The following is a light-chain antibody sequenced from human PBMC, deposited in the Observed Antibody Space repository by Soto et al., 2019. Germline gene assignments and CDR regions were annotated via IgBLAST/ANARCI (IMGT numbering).Light chain of an antibody. CDR1: QSISSY. J-gene: IGKJ2*01. CDR3: QQSYSTPPYT. V-gene: IGKV1-39*01. Sequence: DIQMTQSPSSLSASVGDRVIITCRASQSISSYLNWYQQKPGKAPMLLIYAASSLQSGVPSRFSGSGSGTDFTLPITSLHPPDFATYYCQQSYSTPPYTFGQGTKLEIK. CDR2: AAS.